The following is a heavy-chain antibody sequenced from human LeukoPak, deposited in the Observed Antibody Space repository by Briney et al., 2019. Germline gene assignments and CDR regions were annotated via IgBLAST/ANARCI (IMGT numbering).Heavy chain of an antibody. Sequence: ASVKVSCKASGYTFTSYAMNWVRQAPGQGLEWMGWINTNTGSPTYAQGFTGRFVFSLDTSVSTAYLQISSLKAEDTAVYYCARRVGSMGYYYYMDVWGKGTTVTVSS. D-gene: IGHD1-26*01. CDR3: ARRVGSMGYYYYMDV. V-gene: IGHV7-4-1*02. CDR2: INTNTGSP. CDR1: GYTFTSYA. J-gene: IGHJ6*03.